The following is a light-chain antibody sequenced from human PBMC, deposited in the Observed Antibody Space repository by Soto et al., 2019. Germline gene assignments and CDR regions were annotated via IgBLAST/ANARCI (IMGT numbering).Light chain of an antibody. J-gene: IGLJ2*01. Sequence: QAVVTQPPSASGTPGQTVTISCSGSRSNIGTNTLNWYQQLPGTAPRLLISTSNQRPSGVRDRFSGSKSGTSASLAISGLQSADEAEYYCAAWDDSLNVVVFGGGTKLTVL. CDR3: AAWDDSLNVVV. CDR1: RSNIGTNT. CDR2: TSN. V-gene: IGLV1-44*01.